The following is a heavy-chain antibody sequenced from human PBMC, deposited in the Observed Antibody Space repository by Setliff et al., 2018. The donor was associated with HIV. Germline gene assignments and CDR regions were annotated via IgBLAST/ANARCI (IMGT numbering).Heavy chain of an antibody. J-gene: IGHJ4*02. D-gene: IGHD3-22*01. Sequence: SVKVSCKASGGTFSNYAFSWVRQAPGQGLEWMGGLIPIVDITKSTQKFRDRVTFTADESTKAAQMELSGLTFEDTAVYYCARERDSNGYQFDYWGQGTLVTVSS. V-gene: IGHV1-69*10. CDR1: GGTFSNYA. CDR2: LIPIVDIT. CDR3: ARERDSNGYQFDY.